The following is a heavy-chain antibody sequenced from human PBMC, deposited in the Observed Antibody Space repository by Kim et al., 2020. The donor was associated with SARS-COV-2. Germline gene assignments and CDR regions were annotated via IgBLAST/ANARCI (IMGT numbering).Heavy chain of an antibody. V-gene: IGHV3-48*03. CDR3: AKGLQYYDY. J-gene: IGHJ4*02. Sequence: YADSVKGRFTISRDNAKQFLFLQMNSLRAEDTAVYYCAKGLQYYDYWGPGTVVTVSS. D-gene: IGHD3-10*01.